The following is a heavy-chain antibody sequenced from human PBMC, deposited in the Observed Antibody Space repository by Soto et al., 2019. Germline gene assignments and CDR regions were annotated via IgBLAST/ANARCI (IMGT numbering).Heavy chain of an antibody. CDR3: AGEDRDRETGLVPAAIDGMDV. Sequence: QVQLVQSGAEVKKPGSSVKVSCKASGGTFSRYSITWVRQAPGHGLEWIGRIIPIFGIASYAQKFQGRVTITANESKNTANMELSSLRSDDTAVDYCAGEDRDRETGLVPAAIDGMDVWGPGTTVTVSS. CDR1: GGTFSRYS. CDR2: IIPIFGIA. J-gene: IGHJ6*02. D-gene: IGHD2-2*01. V-gene: IGHV1-69*08.